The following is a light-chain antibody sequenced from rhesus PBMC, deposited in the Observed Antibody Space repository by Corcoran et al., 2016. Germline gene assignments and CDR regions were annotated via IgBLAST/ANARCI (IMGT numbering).Light chain of an antibody. J-gene: IGKJ2*01. CDR1: QSLLHSNGNTY. Sequence: DIVMTQTPLSLPITPGEPASISCRSSQSLLHSNGNTYLHWYLQKPGQSPQLLIYGGSHRASGVPDRFRGSGAGTDFKLKISKVEAEDVGVYYCVQAIAFPYSFGQGTKVEIK. V-gene: IGKV2-72*01. CDR3: VQAIAFPYS. CDR2: GGS.